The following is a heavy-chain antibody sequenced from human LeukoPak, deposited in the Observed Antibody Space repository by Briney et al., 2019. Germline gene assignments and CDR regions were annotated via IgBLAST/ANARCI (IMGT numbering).Heavy chain of an antibody. D-gene: IGHD4/OR15-4a*01. CDR3: AKRDAANSKGIDF. J-gene: IGHJ4*02. CDR1: GFPFSHCA. Sequence: GGSLRLSCAASGFPFSHCAMSWVRQAPGKGLEWVSAIGGRGDTTYYAGSVMGRFTISRDNSKNTLYLQMNSLRAEDTAVYFRAKRDAANSKGIDFWGQGTLVTVSS. V-gene: IGHV3-23*01. CDR2: IGGRGDTT.